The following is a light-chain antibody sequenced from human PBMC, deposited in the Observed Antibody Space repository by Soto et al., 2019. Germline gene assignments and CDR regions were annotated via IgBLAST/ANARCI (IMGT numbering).Light chain of an antibody. CDR2: SAS. Sequence: DIQMTQSPSSVSASVGDTVTITCRASQDTNVYLNWYQQKPGEVPKLLIYSASSLHSGVPSRFTGSGSETDFTLTIRSLQPEDFATYYCQQGYVSPYNFGQGTKV. V-gene: IGKV1-39*01. CDR1: QDTNVY. J-gene: IGKJ2*01. CDR3: QQGYVSPYN.